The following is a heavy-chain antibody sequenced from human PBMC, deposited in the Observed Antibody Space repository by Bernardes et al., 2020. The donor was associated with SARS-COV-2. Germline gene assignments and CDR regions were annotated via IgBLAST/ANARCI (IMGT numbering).Heavy chain of an antibody. V-gene: IGHV3-9*01. CDR3: AKETGPEYRKGNAYFDS. Sequence: GGSLRLSCAASGLTFVNYAMHWVRQFPGKGFEWLSGINWRGNCLDYAYSVKGRFTISRDNAKNSLYLQMHSLRTEDTALYYCAKETGPEYRKGNAYFDSWGQGTLVTVSS. CDR2: INWRGNCL. J-gene: IGHJ4*02. D-gene: IGHD5-12*01. CDR1: GLTFVNYA.